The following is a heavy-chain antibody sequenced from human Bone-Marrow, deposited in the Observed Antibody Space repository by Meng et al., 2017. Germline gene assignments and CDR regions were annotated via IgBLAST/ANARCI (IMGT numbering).Heavy chain of an antibody. D-gene: IGHD2-15*01. CDR1: GGTFSSYA. CDR2: IIPIFGTA. V-gene: IGHV1-69*06. Sequence: SVKVSCKASGGTFSSYAISWVRQAPGQGLEWMGGIIPIFGTANYAQKFQGRVTITADKSTSTAYMELSSLRSEDTAVYYCARAFPPGQEGYCSGGSCYSYGYWGQGTLVTVSS. J-gene: IGHJ4*02. CDR3: ARAFPPGQEGYCSGGSCYSYGY.